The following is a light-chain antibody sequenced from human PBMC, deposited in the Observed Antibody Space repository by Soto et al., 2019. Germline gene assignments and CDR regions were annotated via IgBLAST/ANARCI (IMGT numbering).Light chain of an antibody. V-gene: IGKV2D-30*01. J-gene: IGKJ2*02. CDR1: QSLVYSSGNIF. Sequence: VMTQSPLSLPVTLGQPASISCRSSQSLVYSSGNIFLNWFQQRPGQSPRRLTYNVSNWDSGGPDRCSGSGSGTDFTLIISRVEAEDVGVYYCMQCTVGQGTKLEIK. CDR3: MQCT. CDR2: NVS.